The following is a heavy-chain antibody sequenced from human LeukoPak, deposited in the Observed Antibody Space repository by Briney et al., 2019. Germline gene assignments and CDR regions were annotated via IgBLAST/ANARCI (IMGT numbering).Heavy chain of an antibody. CDR1: GVSINSRSYY. V-gene: IGHV4-39*01. D-gene: IGHD4-17*01. Sequence: SETLSLTCTVSGVSINSRSYYWGWIRQPPGKGLEWIGTIYYSGSTYYNPSLKSRVTISAHTSKNQFSLKLSSVTAADTAVYYCASTDYGDYWYFDLWGRGTLVTVSS. CDR2: IYYSGST. J-gene: IGHJ2*01. CDR3: ASTDYGDYWYFDL.